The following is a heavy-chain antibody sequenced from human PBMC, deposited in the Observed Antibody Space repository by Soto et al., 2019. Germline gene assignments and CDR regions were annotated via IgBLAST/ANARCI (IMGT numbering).Heavy chain of an antibody. D-gene: IGHD1-26*01. CDR2: IGPESGAT. Sequence: GASVKVSCKASGYTFTGHYIHWVRQAPEQGPEWMGEIGPESGATRYAEKFQGRVTMTLDTSITTVYMELKNLSPDDTAVYYCGGGRSGQIVVFYWGQGTQVTVSS. J-gene: IGHJ4*02. CDR1: GYTFTGHY. CDR3: GGGRSGQIVVFY. V-gene: IGHV1-2*02.